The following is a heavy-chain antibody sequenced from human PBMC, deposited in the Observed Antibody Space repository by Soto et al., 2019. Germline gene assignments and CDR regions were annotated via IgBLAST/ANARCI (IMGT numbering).Heavy chain of an antibody. Sequence: GESLKISCAASGFTFSSYAMSWVRQAPGKGLEWVSAISGSGGSTYYADSVKGRFTISRDNSKNTLYLQMNSLRAEDTAVYYCAKDRYSSGWFFAFDIWGQGTMVTVSS. CDR3: AKDRYSSGWFFAFDI. J-gene: IGHJ3*02. V-gene: IGHV3-23*01. CDR2: ISGSGGST. CDR1: GFTFSSYA. D-gene: IGHD6-19*01.